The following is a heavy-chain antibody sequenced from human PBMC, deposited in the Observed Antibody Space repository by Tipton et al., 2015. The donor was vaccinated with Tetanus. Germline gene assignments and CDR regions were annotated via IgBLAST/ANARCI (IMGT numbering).Heavy chain of an antibody. CDR2: IIPASGAT. J-gene: IGHJ4*02. V-gene: IGHV1-69*01. CDR3: VRDRAAAGGSDY. Sequence: QSGPEVKKPGSSVRVSCKTSGGSFSSYAVSWVRQAPGHGLEWMGGIIPASGATNYAHKFQGRVTMTADASTTTVHMELSNLRSDDTAVYYCVRDRAAAGGSDYWGQGTLVTV. CDR1: GGSFSSYA. D-gene: IGHD6-25*01.